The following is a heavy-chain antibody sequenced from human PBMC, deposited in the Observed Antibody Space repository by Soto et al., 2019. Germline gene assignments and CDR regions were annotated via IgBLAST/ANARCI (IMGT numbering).Heavy chain of an antibody. D-gene: IGHD2-15*01. J-gene: IGHJ4*02. CDR1: GFTFSSCA. CDR2: ISGSGGST. Sequence: GGSLRLSCAASGFTFSSCAMSWVRQAPGKGLEWVSSISGSGGSTYYADSVRGRFTISRDNSKNTLYLQMNSLRAEDTAVYHCAKRKRDCIGGSCYSSDYWGQGSLVTVSS. CDR3: AKRKRDCIGGSCYSSDY. V-gene: IGHV3-23*01.